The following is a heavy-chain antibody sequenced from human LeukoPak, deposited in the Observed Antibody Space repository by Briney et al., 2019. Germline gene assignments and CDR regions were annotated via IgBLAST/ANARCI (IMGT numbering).Heavy chain of an antibody. J-gene: IGHJ4*02. Sequence: GESLKISCKGSGYSFTSYWIGWVRQMPGKGLEWMGIIYPGDSDTRYSPSFQGQATISADKSISTAYLQWSSLKASDTAMYYCARLPNYYDSSGYYSQLDYWGQGTLVTVSS. CDR3: ARLPNYYDSSGYYSQLDY. V-gene: IGHV5-51*01. CDR2: IYPGDSDT. D-gene: IGHD3-22*01. CDR1: GYSFTSYW.